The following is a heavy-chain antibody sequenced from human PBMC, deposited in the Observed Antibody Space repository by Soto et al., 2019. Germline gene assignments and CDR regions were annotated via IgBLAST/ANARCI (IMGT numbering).Heavy chain of an antibody. CDR1: GGSFSGYY. V-gene: IGHV4-34*01. CDR3: ARGKLRFLEWLSTPGFDY. D-gene: IGHD3-3*01. CDR2: INHSGST. J-gene: IGHJ4*02. Sequence: PSETLSLTCAVYGGSFSGYYWSWIRQPPGKGLEWIGEINHSGSTNYNPSLKSRVTISVDTSKNQFSLKLSSVTAADTAVYYCARGKLRFLEWLSTPGFDYWGQGTLVTVSS.